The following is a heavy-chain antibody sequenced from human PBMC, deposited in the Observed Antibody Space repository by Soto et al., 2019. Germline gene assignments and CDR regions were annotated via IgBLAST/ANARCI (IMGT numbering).Heavy chain of an antibody. D-gene: IGHD2-21*01. CDR3: ARNTDHRLVRGWLAP. CDR2: ISHDGSHE. CDR1: GLTFSTSA. J-gene: IGHJ5*02. Sequence: GGSLRLSCAASGLTFSTSAMHWVRQAPGKGLEWVAMISHDGSHEYYGDSVKGRFSVSRDNSHNILHLQMNSLRIEDTAVYFCARNTDHRLVRGWLAPWGQGPLVTVSS. V-gene: IGHV3-30-3*01.